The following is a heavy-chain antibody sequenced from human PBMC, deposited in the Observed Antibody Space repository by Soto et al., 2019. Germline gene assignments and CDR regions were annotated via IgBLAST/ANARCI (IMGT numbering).Heavy chain of an antibody. J-gene: IGHJ4*02. CDR2: ISSSSSYI. D-gene: IGHD5-12*01. Sequence: EVQLVESGGGLVKPGGSLRLSCAASGFTFSTYSMNWVRQAPGKGLEWVSSISSSSSYIYYADSVKGRFTISRDNAKNPLYQKTNRRRAEDTAVYYWARGRGWGDGYNFWFDYWGQGTLVTVSS. CDR3: ARGRGWGDGYNFWFDY. CDR1: GFTFSTYS. V-gene: IGHV3-21*02.